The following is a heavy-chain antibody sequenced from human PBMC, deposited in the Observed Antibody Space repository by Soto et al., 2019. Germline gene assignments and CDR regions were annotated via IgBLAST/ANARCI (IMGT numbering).Heavy chain of an antibody. D-gene: IGHD4-17*01. CDR1: GYTFTNYD. CDR2: MNPKSGNT. Sequence: ASVKVSCKASGYTFTNYDINWVRQATGQGLEWMGWMNPKSGNTGYAPQFQGRVIMTRSTSISTAYMELSSLRSEDTAVYYCVRVYGEIDYWGPGTLVTAPQ. CDR3: VRVYGEIDY. V-gene: IGHV1-8*02. J-gene: IGHJ4*02.